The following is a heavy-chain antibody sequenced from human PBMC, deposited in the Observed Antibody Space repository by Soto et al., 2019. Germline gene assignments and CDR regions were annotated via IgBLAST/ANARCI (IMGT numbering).Heavy chain of an antibody. V-gene: IGHV3-30*18. CDR3: AKDRGLADPHYYGLDV. J-gene: IGHJ6*02. CDR1: DFTFSTYG. Sequence: GGSLRLSCAASDFTFSTYGMHWVRQTPGKGLEWLAVISYDGSKTHHADSVKGRFTISRDNTKNTLFLQMDSLRVDDTAMYYCAKDRGLADPHYYGLDVWGQGTTVTVSS. CDR2: ISYDGSKT. D-gene: IGHD3-10*01.